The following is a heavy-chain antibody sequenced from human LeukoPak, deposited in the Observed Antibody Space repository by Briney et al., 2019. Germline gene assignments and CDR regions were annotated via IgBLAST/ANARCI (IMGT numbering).Heavy chain of an antibody. CDR1: GGSISSYY. Sequence: SETLSLTCTVPGGSISSYYWSWIRQPPGKGLEWIGYIYYSGSTNYNPSLKSRVTISVDTSKNQFSLKLSSVTAADTAVYYCARDYYDSSGGYYFDYWGQGTLVTVSS. D-gene: IGHD3-22*01. CDR2: IYYSGST. J-gene: IGHJ4*02. V-gene: IGHV4-59*01. CDR3: ARDYYDSSGGYYFDY.